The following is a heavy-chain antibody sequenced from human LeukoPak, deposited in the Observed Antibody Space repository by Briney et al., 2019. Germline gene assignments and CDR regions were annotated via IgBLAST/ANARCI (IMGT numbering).Heavy chain of an antibody. D-gene: IGHD6-19*01. Sequence: GRSLRLSCAASRFTFNNYTIHWVRQAPGKGLEWVAIISFDGSNKYYADSVKGRFTISRDNSKNTVSLQMNSLRAEDTAVYYCAKEVSGVAVAGPGDYWGQGTLVTVSS. CDR1: RFTFNNYT. CDR2: ISFDGSNK. CDR3: AKEVSGVAVAGPGDY. V-gene: IGHV3-30*04. J-gene: IGHJ4*02.